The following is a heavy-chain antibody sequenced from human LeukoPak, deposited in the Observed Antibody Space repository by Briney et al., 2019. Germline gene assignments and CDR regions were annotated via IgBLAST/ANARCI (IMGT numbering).Heavy chain of an antibody. CDR3: ARDKGGYGDIDY. V-gene: IGHV4-31*03. D-gene: IGHD4-17*01. CDR1: GCSISSGGYY. Sequence: PSQTLSLTCTVSGCSISSGGYYWGCIRQRQGQGLEGIGYIYYSGSTYYTPSLKSRLTISVDSSKNQFSLKLSSVTAADTAVYYCARDKGGYGDIDYWGQGTLVTVSS. J-gene: IGHJ4*02. CDR2: IYYSGST.